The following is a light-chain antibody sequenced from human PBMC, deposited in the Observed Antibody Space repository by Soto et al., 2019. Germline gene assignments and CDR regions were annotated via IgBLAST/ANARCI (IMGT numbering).Light chain of an antibody. CDR2: EVN. V-gene: IGLV2-23*02. Sequence: QAVVTQPASVSGSPGQSITISCTGTRSDVGSYNQVSWYQHYPGKAPKMMIYEVNKRPSGVSNRFSGSKSGDTASLTISGLQAEDEADYFCCSYAGSITFVFGTGTKLTVL. J-gene: IGLJ1*01. CDR1: RSDVGSYNQ. CDR3: CSYAGSITFV.